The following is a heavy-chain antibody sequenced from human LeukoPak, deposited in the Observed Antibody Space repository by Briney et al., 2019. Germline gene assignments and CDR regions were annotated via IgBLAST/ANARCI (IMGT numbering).Heavy chain of an antibody. Sequence: GASVKVSCKASGYTFTGYYIHWVRQAPGQGLEWMGWINPHSGGTNYAQKFQGRVTMTRDTSITTVYMELSTLTSDDTAVYYCAKGRPEDWGQGTLVTVSS. J-gene: IGHJ4*02. CDR2: INPHSGGT. V-gene: IGHV1-2*02. CDR3: AKGRPED. CDR1: GYTFTGYY.